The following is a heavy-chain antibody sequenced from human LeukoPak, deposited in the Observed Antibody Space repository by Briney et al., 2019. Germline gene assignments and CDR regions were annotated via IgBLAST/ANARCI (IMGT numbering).Heavy chain of an antibody. Sequence: GGSLRLSCAASGFTFSSYAISWVRQAPGKGLEWVSAISGSGGSTYYADSVKGRFTISRDNSKNTLYLQMNSLRAEDTAVYYCAEDCSSTSCYPDYWGQGTLVTVSS. V-gene: IGHV3-23*01. J-gene: IGHJ4*02. CDR1: GFTFSSYA. CDR2: ISGSGGST. D-gene: IGHD2-2*01. CDR3: AEDCSSTSCYPDY.